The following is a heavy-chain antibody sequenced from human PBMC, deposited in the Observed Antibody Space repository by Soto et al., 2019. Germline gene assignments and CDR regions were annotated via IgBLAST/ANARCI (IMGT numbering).Heavy chain of an antibody. CDR2: ISGSGGST. CDR1: GFTFSSYA. Sequence: HPGGSLRLSCAASGFTFSSYAMSWVRQAPRKGLEWVSAISGSGGSTYYADSVKGRFTISRDNSKNTLYLQMNSLRAEDTAVYYCAKVDGNYYGSGSYYNAPATGYYYYYGMDVWGQGTTVTVSS. D-gene: IGHD3-10*01. J-gene: IGHJ6*02. V-gene: IGHV3-23*01. CDR3: AKVDGNYYGSGSYYNAPATGYYYYYGMDV.